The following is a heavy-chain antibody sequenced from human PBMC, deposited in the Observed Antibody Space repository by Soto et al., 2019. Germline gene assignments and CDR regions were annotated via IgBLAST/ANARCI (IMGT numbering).Heavy chain of an antibody. D-gene: IGHD2-15*01. CDR3: ARCYCSVGSCFTCWHFDL. J-gene: IGHJ2*01. CDR2: ISVEKGDT. V-gene: IGHV1-18*01. CDR1: GYTFSTFG. Sequence: QVQVVQSGAEVKKPGASVKVACKASGYTFSTFGMSWVRQAPGQGLEWMGWISVEKGDTNSAQKFQERVTMTTDTSTGTAYMELRSLTSDDTAVYYCARCYCSVGSCFTCWHFDLWGRGTLVTVSS.